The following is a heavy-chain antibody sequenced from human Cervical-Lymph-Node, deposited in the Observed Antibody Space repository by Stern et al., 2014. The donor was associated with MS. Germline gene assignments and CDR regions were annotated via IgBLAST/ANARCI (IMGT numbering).Heavy chain of an antibody. CDR2: IYPGEAET. J-gene: IGHJ4*02. CDR3: ARRGHGYMGIDY. CDR1: GYRFTNNW. V-gene: IGHV5-51*03. D-gene: IGHD1-1*01. Sequence: VQLVESGAEVKKPGESLTLSCEVSGYRFTNNWIGWVRQMTGKGLEWMGIIYPGEAETSYSPSFQGQFSILVDKSNTTTYLQWSSLKASDTAIYYCARRGHGYMGIDYWGQGTLVTVSS.